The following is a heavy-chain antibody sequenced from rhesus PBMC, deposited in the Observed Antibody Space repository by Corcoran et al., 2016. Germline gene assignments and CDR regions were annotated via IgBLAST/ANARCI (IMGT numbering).Heavy chain of an antibody. CDR2: IYGRGSST. J-gene: IGHJ3*01. Sequence: QVQLQESGPGLVKPSETLSVTCAVSGGSISGSYWSWIRQAPGKGLEWIGYIYGRGSSTNYNPSLKSPVTLSVDTSKNQLSLKLSSVTAADTAVYYCASYNWKGGAFDFWGQGLRVTVSS. CDR3: ASYNWKGGAFDF. CDR1: GGSISGSY. D-gene: IGHD1-26*01. V-gene: IGHV4-169*02.